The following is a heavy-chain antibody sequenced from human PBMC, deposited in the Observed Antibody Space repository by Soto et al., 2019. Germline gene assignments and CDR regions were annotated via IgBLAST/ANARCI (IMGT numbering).Heavy chain of an antibody. CDR2: ISGSGGST. V-gene: IGHV3-23*01. CDR3: AKAVRYYYYGMDV. CDR1: GFTFSSYA. J-gene: IGHJ6*02. Sequence: PGGSLRLSCAASGFTFSSYAMSWVRQAPGKGLEWVSAISGSGGSTYYADSVKGRFTISRDNSKNTLYLQMNSLRAEDTAVYYCAKAVRYYYYGMDVWGQVTTATVSS.